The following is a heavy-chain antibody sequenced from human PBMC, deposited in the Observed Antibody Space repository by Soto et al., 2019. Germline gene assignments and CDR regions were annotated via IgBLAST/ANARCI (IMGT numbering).Heavy chain of an antibody. J-gene: IGHJ4*02. V-gene: IGHV3-15*05. D-gene: IGHD2-15*01. CDR3: ATPRGLGGIDDY. Sequence: EVPLVESGGGLVKPGGSLRLSCAASGFTFSGAWMTWIRQTPGKGLEWVGRVKSKKDGGTTDYAAPVKGRISISRENQTSTWSLQMLSLKPEDTAVYYCATPRGLGGIDDYWGQGTLVTVSS. CDR2: VKSKKDGGTT. CDR1: GFTFSGAW.